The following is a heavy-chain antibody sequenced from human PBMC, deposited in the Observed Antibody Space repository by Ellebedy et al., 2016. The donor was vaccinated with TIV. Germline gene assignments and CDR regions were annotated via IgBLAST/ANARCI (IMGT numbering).Heavy chain of an antibody. V-gene: IGHV3-9*01. J-gene: IGHJ3*02. CDR3: AKDIRYSSSWFDGAYAFDI. CDR2: ISWNSGSI. Sequence: SLKISXAASGFTFDDYAMHWVRQAPGKGLEWVSGISWNSGSIGYADSVKGRFTISRDNAKNSLYLQMNSLRAEDTALYYCAKDIRYSSSWFDGAYAFDIWGQGTMVTVSS. CDR1: GFTFDDYA. D-gene: IGHD6-13*01.